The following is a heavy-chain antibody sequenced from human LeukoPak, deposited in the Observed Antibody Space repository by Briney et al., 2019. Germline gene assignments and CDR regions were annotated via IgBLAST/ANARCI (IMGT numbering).Heavy chain of an antibody. CDR1: GFTFTDYY. J-gene: IGHJ5*01. CDR3: AKGYYGSGTYGWFDS. CDR2: ISASGDNT. D-gene: IGHD3-10*01. Sequence: PGGPLRLSCAASGFTFTDYYMSWIRQAPGKGLEWVSTISASGDNTYYADSVKGRFTISRDNSKKNLYLQMNSLRAEDTAVYYCAKGYYGSGTYGWFDSWGQGTLVTVSS. V-gene: IGHV3-23*01.